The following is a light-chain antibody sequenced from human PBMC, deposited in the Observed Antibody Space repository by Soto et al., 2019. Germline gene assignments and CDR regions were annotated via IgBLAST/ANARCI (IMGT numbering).Light chain of an antibody. CDR2: GDH. V-gene: IGLV1-44*01. CDR3: ASWDDALNGPV. CDR1: SSNIRSNP. J-gene: IGLJ3*02. Sequence: QSVLTQPPSVSGTPGQTVTISCSGSSSNIRSNPVNWYQQLPGTAPRLLISGDHQRPSGVPDRFSGSTSGASGSLAISGLQSEDEADYYCASWDDALNGPVFGGGTKVTVL.